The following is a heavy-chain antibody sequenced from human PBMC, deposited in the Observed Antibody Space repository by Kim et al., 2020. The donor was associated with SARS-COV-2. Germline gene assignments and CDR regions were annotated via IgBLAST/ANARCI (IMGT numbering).Heavy chain of an antibody. V-gene: IGHV4-4*02. Sequence: QSHKSRVTISVDKSKNQFSLKLSSVTAADTAVYYCARSITIFGVVITFDYWGQGTLVTVST. CDR3: ARSITIFGVVITFDY. J-gene: IGHJ4*02. D-gene: IGHD3-3*01.